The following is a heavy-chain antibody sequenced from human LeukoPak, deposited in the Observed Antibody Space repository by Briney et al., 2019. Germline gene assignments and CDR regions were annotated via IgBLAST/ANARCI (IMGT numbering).Heavy chain of an antibody. CDR3: ARDLARGYSYGYNAFDI. Sequence: ASVKVSCKASGYNFNSYGIGWVRQAPRQGLEWMGWITAGNGNTNYAQKVQGRVTMTTDTSTSTTYMELRSLRSDDTAVYFCARDLARGYSYGYNAFDIWGQGTMDTVSS. CDR2: ITAGNGNT. V-gene: IGHV1-18*01. D-gene: IGHD5-18*01. J-gene: IGHJ3*02. CDR1: GYNFNSYG.